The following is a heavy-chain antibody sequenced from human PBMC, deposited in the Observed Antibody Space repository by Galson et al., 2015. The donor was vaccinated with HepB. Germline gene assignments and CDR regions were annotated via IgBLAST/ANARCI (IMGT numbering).Heavy chain of an antibody. Sequence: SLRLSCAASGFTFDDYAMHWVRQAPGKGLEWVSGISWNSGSIGYADSVKGRFTISRDNAKNSLYLQMNSLRAEDTALYYCAKEGREYYYYYYMDVWGKGTTVTVSS. J-gene: IGHJ6*03. D-gene: IGHD2/OR15-2a*01. V-gene: IGHV3-9*01. CDR2: ISWNSGSI. CDR3: AKEGREYYYYYYMDV. CDR1: GFTFDDYA.